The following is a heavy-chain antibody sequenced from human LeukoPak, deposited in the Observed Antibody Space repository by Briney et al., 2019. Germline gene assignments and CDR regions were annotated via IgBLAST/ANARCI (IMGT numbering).Heavy chain of an antibody. CDR3: AKDARRSSGWYFFDH. D-gene: IGHD6-19*01. CDR2: ISDSGGTT. Sequence: GGSLRLSCVASGFTFSNLAMCWVRQAPGKGLEWVSVISDSGGTTYYADSVKSRFTISRDNSRNTLYLQMNTLRAEDTAVYYCAKDARRSSGWYFFDHWGQGTLVTVSS. CDR1: GFTFSNLA. V-gene: IGHV3-23*01. J-gene: IGHJ4*02.